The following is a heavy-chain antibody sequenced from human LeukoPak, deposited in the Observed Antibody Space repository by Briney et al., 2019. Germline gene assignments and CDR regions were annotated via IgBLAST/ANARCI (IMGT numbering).Heavy chain of an antibody. CDR2: IYYSGST. D-gene: IGHD3-22*01. CDR1: GGSISSYY. J-gene: IGHJ4*02. CDR3: AREGPHYYDSSGYYYLDY. Sequence: SETLSLTCTVSGGSISSYYWSWIRQPPGKGLEWIGYIYYSGSTYYNPSLKSRVTISVDTSKNQFSLKLSSVTAADTAVYYCAREGPHYYDSSGYYYLDYWGQGTLVTVSS. V-gene: IGHV4-30-4*08.